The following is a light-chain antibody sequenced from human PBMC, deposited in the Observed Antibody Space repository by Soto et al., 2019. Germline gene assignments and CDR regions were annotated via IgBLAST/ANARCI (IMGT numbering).Light chain of an antibody. V-gene: IGLV1-44*01. J-gene: IGLJ1*01. CDR2: SNN. CDR1: SSNIGSNT. Sequence: QSVLTQPPSASGTPGQRVTISCSGSSSNIGSNTVNWYQQLPGTAPKLLIYSNNQRPSGVPDRFSGSKSGTSASLAISGIQSEDQADSSCAAWDASLNGYVFGTGTKVTV. CDR3: AAWDASLNGYV.